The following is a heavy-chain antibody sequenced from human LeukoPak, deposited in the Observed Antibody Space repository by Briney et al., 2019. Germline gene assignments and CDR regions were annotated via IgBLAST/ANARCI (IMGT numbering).Heavy chain of an antibody. J-gene: IGHJ4*02. Sequence: GGSLRLSCAASGFTFTNYAMSWVRKAPGKGLEWVSAITTDGRSTYYADSVKGRFTNSRDNSKNTLYLQMNSLRAEDTALYYCAKGSSTTCPCYRDYWGQGTLVTVSS. D-gene: IGHD2-2*01. CDR2: ITTDGRST. V-gene: IGHV3-23*01. CDR3: AKGSSTTCPCYRDY. CDR1: GFTFTNYA.